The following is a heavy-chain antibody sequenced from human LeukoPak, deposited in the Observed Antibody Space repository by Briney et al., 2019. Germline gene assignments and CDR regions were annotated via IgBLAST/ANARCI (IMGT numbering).Heavy chain of an antibody. D-gene: IGHD5-18*01. CDR3: AKRMDTVLPYRGWYFDL. J-gene: IGHJ2*01. CDR2: INHSGST. Sequence: SETLSLTCAVYGGSFSGYYWSWIRQPPGKGLEWIGEINHSGSTNYNPSLKSRVTISVDTSKNQFSLKLSSVTAADTAVYYCAKRMDTVLPYRGWYFDLWGRGTLVTVSS. CDR1: GGSFSGYY. V-gene: IGHV4-34*01.